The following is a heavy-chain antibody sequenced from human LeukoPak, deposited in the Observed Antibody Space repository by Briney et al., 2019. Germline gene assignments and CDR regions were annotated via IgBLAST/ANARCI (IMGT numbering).Heavy chain of an antibody. CDR1: GGSVSSASYY. Sequence: SETLSLTCNVSGGSVSSASYYWSRIPPPPGQGLEWIGYIFDSKSTTYNPSHESRVTISRDTSKNQCSLSLCSWSASDPAVHYCTRRANWGHLGRFDPWGRGTLFTVSS. J-gene: IGHJ5*02. CDR2: IFDSKST. CDR3: TRRANWGHLGRFDP. V-gene: IGHV4-61*01. D-gene: IGHD7-27*01.